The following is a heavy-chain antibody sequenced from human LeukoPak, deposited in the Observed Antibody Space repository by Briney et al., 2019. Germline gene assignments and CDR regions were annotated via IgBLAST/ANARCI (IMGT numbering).Heavy chain of an antibody. J-gene: IGHJ4*02. CDR2: ISWNRGTI. D-gene: IGHD3/OR15-3a*01. Sequence: GGSLRLSCAASGFAFDDYAMHWLRHAPGKGLEWVSGISWNRGTIEYADSVKGRFTISRDNAKNSLYLQMSSLRTEDMALYYCAKDKRAVPWTGAFDSWGQGTLVTVSS. V-gene: IGHV3-9*03. CDR3: AKDKRAVPWTGAFDS. CDR1: GFAFDDYA.